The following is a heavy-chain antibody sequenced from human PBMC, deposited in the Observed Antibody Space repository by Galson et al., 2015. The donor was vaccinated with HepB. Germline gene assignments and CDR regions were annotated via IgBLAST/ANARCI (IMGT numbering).Heavy chain of an antibody. Sequence: FLRLSCAASGFTYRSSSMNWVRQAPGKGLECVSSISSSSSYIYYAASVKGRFTISRGNAKNSLYLQMNSLRAEDTAVYYCARDMGSWDFWSGQLSHAFDIWGQGTMVTVSS. CDR2: ISSSSSYI. CDR3: ARDMGSWDFWSGQLSHAFDI. D-gene: IGHD3-3*01. CDR1: GFTYRSSS. V-gene: IGHV3-21*01. J-gene: IGHJ3*02.